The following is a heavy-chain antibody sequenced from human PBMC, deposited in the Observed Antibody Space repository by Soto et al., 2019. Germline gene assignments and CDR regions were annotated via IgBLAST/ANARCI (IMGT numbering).Heavy chain of an antibody. D-gene: IGHD6-19*01. CDR3: AKDGQWLVLDYYYGMDV. Sequence: PGGSLSLSCPASGFTFSSYAMSWVRQAPGKGLEWVSAISGIGGSTYYAGSVKGRFTNSRDNSKNTLYLQTNSLRAEDTAVYYCAKDGQWLVLDYYYGMDVWGQGTTVTVSS. CDR1: GFTFSSYA. J-gene: IGHJ6*02. V-gene: IGHV3-23*01. CDR2: ISGIGGST.